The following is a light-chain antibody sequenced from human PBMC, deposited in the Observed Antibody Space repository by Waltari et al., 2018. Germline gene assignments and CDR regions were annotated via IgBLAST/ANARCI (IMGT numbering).Light chain of an antibody. CDR1: QNVRTY. V-gene: IGKV3-11*01. CDR3: QERSNWPGGA. Sequence: EIVLTQSPATLSLSPVERATLSCRASQNVRTYLAWFQHRPGQAPRLLFYDASNRATDVPARFTGSGSGTDFTLTISSLQPEDFALYYCQERSNWPGGAFGGGTKVEIK. J-gene: IGKJ4*01. CDR2: DAS.